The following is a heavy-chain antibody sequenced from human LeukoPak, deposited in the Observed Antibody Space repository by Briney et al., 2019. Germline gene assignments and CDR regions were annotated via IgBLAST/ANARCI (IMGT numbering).Heavy chain of an antibody. Sequence: PGGSLRLSCAASGFTFSSYELNWVRQAPGKGLEWDSYISSDGASIYYADSVKGRFTISRDNAKNSLFLQMYSLRDEDTSVYYCARGKNGVGGYDILIDYWGQGTLVTVSS. V-gene: IGHV3-48*03. D-gene: IGHD3-9*01. J-gene: IGHJ4*02. CDR1: GFTFSSYE. CDR3: ARGKNGVGGYDILIDY. CDR2: ISSDGASI.